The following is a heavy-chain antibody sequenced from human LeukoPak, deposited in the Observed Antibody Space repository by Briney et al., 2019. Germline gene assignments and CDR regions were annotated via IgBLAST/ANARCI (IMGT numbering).Heavy chain of an antibody. J-gene: IGHJ3*02. Sequence: GRSLRLSCAASGFSVNTNYMTWVRQAAGKGLEWVSVLYSGGGAYYADSVKDRFTISRDYSQNTLLLQMNSLRAEDTALYYCARGKTSDDIIEDAFDIWGQGTMVAVSS. CDR1: GFSVNTNY. D-gene: IGHD3-9*01. CDR3: ARGKTSDDIIEDAFDI. V-gene: IGHV3-66*01. CDR2: LYSGGGA.